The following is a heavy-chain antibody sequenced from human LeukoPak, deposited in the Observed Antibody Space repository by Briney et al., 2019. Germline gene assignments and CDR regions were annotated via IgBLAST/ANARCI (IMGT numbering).Heavy chain of an antibody. CDR2: INHSGST. D-gene: IGHD3-10*01. CDR3: AREGLATMIRGVIPY. J-gene: IGHJ4*02. CDR1: GGSFSGYY. V-gene: IGHV4-34*01. Sequence: SETLSLTCAVYGGSFSGYYWSWIRQPPGKGLEWIGEINHSGSTNYNPSLKSRVTISVDTSKNQFSLELSSVTAADTAVYYCAREGLATMIRGVIPYWGQGTLVTVSS.